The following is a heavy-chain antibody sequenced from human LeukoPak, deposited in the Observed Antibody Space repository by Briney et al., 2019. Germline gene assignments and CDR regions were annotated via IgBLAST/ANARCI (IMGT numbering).Heavy chain of an antibody. CDR3: AKDEGVGACFFDY. CDR1: RFTSSSCC. V-gene: IGHV3-30*02. D-gene: IGHD1-26*01. J-gene: IGHJ4*02. Sequence: PGGSLRPSCVVSRFTSSSCCMEWVRQAPGKGLGWVAYTRYDGSDKYYIDSVKGRFAIARDYSKKTLYLQMTSVRPDETAVYFCAKDEGVGACFFDYGGQGTLVAVSS. CDR2: TRYDGSDK.